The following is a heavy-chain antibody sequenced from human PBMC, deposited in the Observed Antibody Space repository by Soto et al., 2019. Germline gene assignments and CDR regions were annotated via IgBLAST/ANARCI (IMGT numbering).Heavy chain of an antibody. D-gene: IGHD6-19*01. CDR2: ISAYNGNT. V-gene: IGHV1-18*01. CDR1: CYTFTSYG. J-gene: IGHJ4*02. CDR3: ARSRGAVAGTGDY. Sequence: GASVKVSCKASCYTFTSYGISLFRHSPGQWLEWMGWISAYNGNTNYAQKLQGRVTMTTDTSTSTAYMELRSLRSDDTAVYYCARSRGAVAGTGDYWGQGTLVTVSS.